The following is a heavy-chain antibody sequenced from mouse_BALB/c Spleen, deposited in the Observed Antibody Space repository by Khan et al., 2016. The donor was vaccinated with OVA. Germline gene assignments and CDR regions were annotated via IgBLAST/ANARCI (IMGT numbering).Heavy chain of an antibody. V-gene: IGHV2-9*02. D-gene: IGHD1-3*01. Sequence: VQLQESGPGLVAPSQSLSITCTVSGFSLTSYGVHWVRQPPGKGLVWLGVILAGGSTNYNSALMSRLSISKDNSKSQVFLKMNSLQTDATAMYYCARLEDIWGQGTTLTVSS. CDR2: ILAGGST. CDR1: GFSLTSYG. J-gene: IGHJ2*01. CDR3: ARLEDI.